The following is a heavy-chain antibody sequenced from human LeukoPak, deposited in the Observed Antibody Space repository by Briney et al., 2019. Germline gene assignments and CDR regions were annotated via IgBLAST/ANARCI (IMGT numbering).Heavy chain of an antibody. V-gene: IGHV3-23*01. CDR1: GFTFSSYA. D-gene: IGHD3-22*01. CDR3: AKGSYYNSSGTYYFDY. Sequence: GGSLRLSCAASGFTFSSYAMSWVRQAPGKGLEWVSAISGSGDNTYYADSVKGRFTISRDNSKNTLYLQMNSLRAEDTALYYCAKGSYYNSSGTYYFDYWGQGTLVTVSS. CDR2: ISGSGDNT. J-gene: IGHJ4*02.